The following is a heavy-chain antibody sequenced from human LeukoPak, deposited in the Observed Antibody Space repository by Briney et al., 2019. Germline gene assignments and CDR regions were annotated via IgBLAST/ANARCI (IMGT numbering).Heavy chain of an antibody. CDR1: GFTIRSYG. CDR3: ARVGSGSSLGFDY. D-gene: IGHD6-6*01. Sequence: GGSLRLSCAASGFTIRSYGMHWVRQAPGKGLEWVAVIWYDGSNKYCADSVKGRFTISRDNSKNTLYLEMSSLRAKDTAVYYCARVGSGSSLGFDYWGQGTLVTVSS. J-gene: IGHJ4*02. CDR2: IWYDGSNK. V-gene: IGHV3-33*01.